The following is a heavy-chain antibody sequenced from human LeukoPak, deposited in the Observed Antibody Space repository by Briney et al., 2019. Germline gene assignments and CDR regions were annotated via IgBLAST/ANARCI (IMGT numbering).Heavy chain of an antibody. J-gene: IGHJ4*02. D-gene: IGHD2-2*01. CDR3: ARGAQLIRGGGFDY. V-gene: IGHV1-2*02. CDR1: GYTFTGYY. Sequence: ASVKVSCKASGYTFTGYYMHWVRQAPGQGLEWMGWINPNSGGTNYAQEFQGRVTMARDTSISTAYMELSRLRSDDTAVYYCARGAQLIRGGGFDYWGQGTLVTVSS. CDR2: INPNSGGT.